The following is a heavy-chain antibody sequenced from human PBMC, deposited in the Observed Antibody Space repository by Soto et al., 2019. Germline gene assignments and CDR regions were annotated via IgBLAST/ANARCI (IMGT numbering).Heavy chain of an antibody. D-gene: IGHD6-13*01. V-gene: IGHV4-34*01. CDR1: GGSFSGYY. CDR2: INHSGST. Sequence: PSETLSLTCAVYGGSFSGYYWSWIRQPPGKGLEWIGEINHSGSTNYTPALKSRVTISVDTSKNQFSLNLSSVTAADTAVYYCARSPSTYSSSWYAGGLDYWRQGTLVTVSS. J-gene: IGHJ4*02. CDR3: ARSPSTYSSSWYAGGLDY.